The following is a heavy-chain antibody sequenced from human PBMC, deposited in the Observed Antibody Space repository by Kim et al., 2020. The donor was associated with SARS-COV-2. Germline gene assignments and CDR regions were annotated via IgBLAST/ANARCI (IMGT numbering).Heavy chain of an antibody. CDR1: GGSISSSRYY. J-gene: IGHJ4*02. CDR2: MYYSGSP. V-gene: IGHV4-39*01. D-gene: IGHD3-10*01. Sequence: SETLSLTCTVSGGSISSSRYYWAWIRQPPGKGLEWIGSMYYSGSPYDNPSLKSRVTISVDSSKNQFSLKLSSVTAADTAVYYCARHHSHLRFYGSGSPLDFWGQGTPVIVSS. CDR3: ARHHSHLRFYGSGSPLDF.